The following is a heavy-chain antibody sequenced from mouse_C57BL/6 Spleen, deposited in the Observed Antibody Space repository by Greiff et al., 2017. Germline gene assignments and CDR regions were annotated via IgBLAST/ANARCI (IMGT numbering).Heavy chain of an antibody. CDR1: GYAFSSYW. CDR3: ARDDEGLYYFDY. J-gene: IGHJ2*01. D-gene: IGHD6-1*01. V-gene: IGHV1-80*01. Sequence: QVQLKESGAELVKPGASVKISCKASGYAFSSYWMNWVKQRPGKGLEWIGQIYPGDGDTNYNGKFKGKATLTADKSSSTAYMQLSSLTSEDSAVYFCARDDEGLYYFDYWGQGTTLTVSS. CDR2: IYPGDGDT.